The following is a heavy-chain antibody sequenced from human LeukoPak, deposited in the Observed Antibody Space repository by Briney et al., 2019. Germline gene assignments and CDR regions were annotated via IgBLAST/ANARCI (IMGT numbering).Heavy chain of an antibody. CDR1: GFTFSSYS. Sequence: GGSLRLSCAASGFTFSSYSMNWVRQAPGKGLEWVSSVSSSSSYIYYADSVKGRFTISRDNAKNSLYLQMNSLRAEDTAVYYCARDLRAMVRGVIHYWGQGTLVTVSS. D-gene: IGHD3-10*01. J-gene: IGHJ4*02. CDR3: ARDLRAMVRGVIHY. V-gene: IGHV3-21*01. CDR2: VSSSSSYI.